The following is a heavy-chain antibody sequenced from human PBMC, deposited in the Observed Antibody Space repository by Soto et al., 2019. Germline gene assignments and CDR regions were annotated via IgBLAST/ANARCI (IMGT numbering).Heavy chain of an antibody. J-gene: IGHJ4*02. CDR2: IYWDDDK. CDR3: AHRLAATGLFDY. Sequence: QITLKESGPTLVKPTQTLTLTCTFSGFSLSTSGVGVGWIRQPPGKALEWLALIYWDDDKRYSSSLKSRLTIPKDTSKNQVVLTMTNMDPVDTATYYCAHRLAATGLFDYWGQGTLVTVSS. V-gene: IGHV2-5*02. CDR1: GFSLSTSGVG. D-gene: IGHD6-13*01.